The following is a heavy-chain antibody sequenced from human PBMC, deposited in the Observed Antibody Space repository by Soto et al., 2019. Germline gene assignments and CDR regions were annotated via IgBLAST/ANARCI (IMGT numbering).Heavy chain of an antibody. J-gene: IGHJ1*01. Sequence: QAHLVQSGAEVRKPGASVKVSCQALEHTSTIYYIHWVRQARGQGLEWMGWINADSGDTTYAEDFRGRVTFTRDTSTSTFDMELSRLRRDDTAMYFCATRDYDILTGYLHIWGQGTLITVSS. V-gene: IGHV1-2*02. CDR3: ATRDYDILTGYLHI. CDR1: EHTSTIYY. D-gene: IGHD3-9*01. CDR2: INADSGDT.